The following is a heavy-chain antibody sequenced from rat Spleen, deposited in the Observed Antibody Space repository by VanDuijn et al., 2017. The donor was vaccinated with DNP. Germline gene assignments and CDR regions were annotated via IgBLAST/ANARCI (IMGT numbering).Heavy chain of an antibody. CDR3: ARDSYYGSYYFDY. V-gene: IGHV5-20*01. Sequence: EVQLVESGGGFVQPGRSLKLSCAASGFTFSDYYMAWVRQAPTKGLEWVAYIRYDGGSTYYPDSVKGRFTISRDNAKNTLYLQMNSLRSEDTATYYCARDSYYGSYYFDYWGQGVMVTVSS. CDR1: GFTFSDYY. J-gene: IGHJ2*01. CDR2: IRYDGGST. D-gene: IGHD1-3*01.